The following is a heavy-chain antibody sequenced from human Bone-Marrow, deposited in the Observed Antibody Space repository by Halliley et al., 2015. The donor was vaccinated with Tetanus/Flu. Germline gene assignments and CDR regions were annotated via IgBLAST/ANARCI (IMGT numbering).Heavy chain of an antibody. Sequence: TLSLTCSVSNFSINSGHYWGWIRQAPGKGLEWIGTLNPSGKTHYNPSLKTRINTSVDTSKNQFSLRLTSVTAADTAVYYCARDPQQGWFDPWGQGILVIVS. J-gene: IGHJ5*02. CDR1: NFSINSGHY. CDR3: ARDPQQGWFDP. CDR2: LNPSGKT. V-gene: IGHV4-38-2*02.